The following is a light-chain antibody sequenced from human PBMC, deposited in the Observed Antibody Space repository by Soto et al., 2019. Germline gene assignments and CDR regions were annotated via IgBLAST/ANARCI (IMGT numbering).Light chain of an antibody. J-gene: IGLJ2*01. CDR1: ISNIGTNT. CDR2: SDN. CDR3: AAWDVSLVV. Sequence: QPVLTQPPSASGTPGQRVTISCSGSISNIGTNTVIWYQQLPGAAPRLLIYSDNQRPSGVPDRFSGSKSGTSAFLAISGLQSEDEADYYCAAWDVSLVVFGGGTKLTVL. V-gene: IGLV1-44*01.